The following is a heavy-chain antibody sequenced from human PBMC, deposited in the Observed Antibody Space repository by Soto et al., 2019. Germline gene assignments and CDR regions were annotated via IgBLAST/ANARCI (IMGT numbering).Heavy chain of an antibody. J-gene: IGHJ4*02. D-gene: IGHD3-9*01. CDR1: GYTLTELS. V-gene: IGHV1-24*01. Sequence: ASVKVSCKVSGYTLTELSMHWVRQAPGKGLEWMGGFDPEDGETIYAQKFQGRVTMTEDTSTDTAYMELSSLRSEDTAVYYCATSPGVLRYFDWLFVDYWGQGTLVTVSS. CDR3: ATSPGVLRYFDWLFVDY. CDR2: FDPEDGET.